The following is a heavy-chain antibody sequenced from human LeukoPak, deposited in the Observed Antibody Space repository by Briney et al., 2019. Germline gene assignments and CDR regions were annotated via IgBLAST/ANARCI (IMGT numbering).Heavy chain of an antibody. Sequence: SETLSLTCAVYGGSFSGYYWSWIRQPPGKGLEWIGEINHSGSTNYNPSLKSRVTISVDTSKNQFSLKLSSVTAADTAVYYCARPRRIFSRDFDYWGQGTLVTVSS. CDR3: ARPRRIFSRDFDY. J-gene: IGHJ4*02. V-gene: IGHV4-34*01. D-gene: IGHD1-14*01. CDR1: GGSFSGYY. CDR2: INHSGST.